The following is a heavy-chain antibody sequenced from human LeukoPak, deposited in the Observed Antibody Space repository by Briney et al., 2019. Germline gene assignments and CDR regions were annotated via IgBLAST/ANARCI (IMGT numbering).Heavy chain of an antibody. D-gene: IGHD6-19*01. CDR1: GGSFSGYY. V-gene: IGHV4-34*01. CDR3: ARRGAVAGRNFDY. CDR2: IYYSGST. J-gene: IGHJ4*02. Sequence: PSETLSLTCAVYGGSFSGYYWSWIRQPPGKGLEWIGSIYYSGSTYYNPSLKSRVTISVDTSKNQFSLKLSSVTAADTAVYYCARRGAVAGRNFDYWGQGTLVTVSS.